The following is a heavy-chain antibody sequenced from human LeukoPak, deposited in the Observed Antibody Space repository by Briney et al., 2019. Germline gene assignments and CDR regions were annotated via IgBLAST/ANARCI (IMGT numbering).Heavy chain of an antibody. J-gene: IGHJ4*02. Sequence: GGSLRLSCAASGFTFSTYNMNWVRQAPGKGLEWVSHITSSSTNIYYADSVKGRFTISRDNPKNSLYLQMNSLRAEDTAVYYCARDRGGGDLYYFDYWGQGTLVTVSS. CDR1: GFTFSTYN. D-gene: IGHD2-21*02. CDR3: ARDRGGGDLYYFDY. CDR2: ITSSSTNI. V-gene: IGHV3-48*04.